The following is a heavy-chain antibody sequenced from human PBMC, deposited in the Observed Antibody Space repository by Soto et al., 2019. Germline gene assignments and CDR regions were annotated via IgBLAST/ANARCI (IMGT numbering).Heavy chain of an antibody. Sequence: QVQLVESGGGVVQPGRSLRLSCAASGFTFTNYGMHWVRQAPGKGLEWVAFISYDGTNEYYADSVKGRFTVSRDKSKNTLYLQMSSLRAEDTAVYYCAKDGHVLGYCSSSSCYANDYYYYYMDVWGIGTTVTVS. J-gene: IGHJ6*03. D-gene: IGHD2-2*01. CDR1: GFTFTNYG. V-gene: IGHV3-30*18. CDR3: AKDGHVLGYCSSSSCYANDYYYYYMDV. CDR2: ISYDGTNE.